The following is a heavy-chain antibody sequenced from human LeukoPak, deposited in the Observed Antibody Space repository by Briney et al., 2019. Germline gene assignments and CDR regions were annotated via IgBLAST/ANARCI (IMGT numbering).Heavy chain of an antibody. J-gene: IGHJ3*02. CDR2: ISYDGSIK. V-gene: IGHV3-30*04. CDR1: GFTFSNFA. D-gene: IGHD4-17*01. Sequence: GGSLRLSCAASGFTFSNFAMHWVRQALGKGLEWVAVISYDGSIKYYADSVKGRFTISRDNSKNTLYLQMNSLRAEDTAVYYCAREDMTTVTTRWAFDIWGQGSMDTVSS. CDR3: AREDMTTVTTRWAFDI.